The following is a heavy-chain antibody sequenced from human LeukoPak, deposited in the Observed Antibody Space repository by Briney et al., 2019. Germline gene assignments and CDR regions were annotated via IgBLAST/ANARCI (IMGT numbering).Heavy chain of an antibody. CDR1: GGSFSGYY. CDR3: ARTDPSYGDWVVPFDY. Sequence: SAALSRTCAVYGGSFSGYYWSWIRQPPGKGLEWIGEINHSGSTNYNPSLKSRVTISVDTSKNQFSLKLSSVTAADTAVYYCARTDPSYGDWVVPFDYWGQGTLVTVSS. D-gene: IGHD4-17*01. J-gene: IGHJ4*02. CDR2: INHSGST. V-gene: IGHV4-34*01.